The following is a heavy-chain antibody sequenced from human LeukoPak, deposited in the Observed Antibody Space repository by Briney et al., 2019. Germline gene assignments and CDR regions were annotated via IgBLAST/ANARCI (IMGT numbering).Heavy chain of an antibody. J-gene: IGHJ4*02. Sequence: SQTLSLTCTVSGGSISSGDYYWSWIRQPPGKGLEWIGYIYYSGSTNYNPSLKSRVTISVDTSKNQFSLKLSSVTAADTAVYYCARHLGSGWDAPLVDEYYFDYWGQGTLVTVSS. D-gene: IGHD6-19*01. CDR1: GGSISSGDYY. CDR3: ARHLGSGWDAPLVDEYYFDY. V-gene: IGHV4-30-4*01. CDR2: IYYSGST.